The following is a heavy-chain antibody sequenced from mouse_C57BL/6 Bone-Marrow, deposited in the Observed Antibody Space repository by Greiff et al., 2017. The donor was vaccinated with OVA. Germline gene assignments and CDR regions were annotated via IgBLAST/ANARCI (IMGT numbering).Heavy chain of an antibody. D-gene: IGHD1-1*01. Sequence: QVQLQQPGAELVRPGTSVKLSCKASGYTFTSYWMHWVKQRPGQGLEWIGVIDPSASYTNYNQKFKGKATLTVDTSSSTAYMQLGSLTSEDSAVYYCARYYYGSNHFDYWGQGTTLTVSS. CDR3: ARYYYGSNHFDY. CDR1: GYTFTSYW. CDR2: IDPSASYT. V-gene: IGHV1-59*01. J-gene: IGHJ2*01.